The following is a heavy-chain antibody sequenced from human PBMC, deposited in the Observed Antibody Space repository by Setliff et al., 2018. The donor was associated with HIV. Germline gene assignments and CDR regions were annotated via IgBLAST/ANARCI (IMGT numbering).Heavy chain of an antibody. CDR3: AKAFVVGATLFDH. CDR1: GFTFSSYE. V-gene: IGHV3-23*01. CDR2: ISGSGGST. D-gene: IGHD1-26*01. J-gene: IGHJ4*02. Sequence: GSLRLSCAASGFTFSSYEMNWVRQAPGKGLEWVSYISGSGGSTYYADSVKGRFTISRDNSKNTLYLQMNSLRAEDTAVYYCAKAFVVGATLFDHWGQGTLVTVSS.